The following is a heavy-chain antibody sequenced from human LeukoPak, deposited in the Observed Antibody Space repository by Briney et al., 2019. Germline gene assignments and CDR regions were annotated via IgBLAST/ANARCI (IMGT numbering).Heavy chain of an antibody. J-gene: IGHJ6*02. CDR3: ERGSCSSTSCYTYYYYYGMDV. Sequence: PSETLSLTCAVYGGSFSGYYWGWIRQPAGKGLEWIGEINHSGSTNYNPSLKSGVTISVDTSKNQFSLKLSSVTAADTAVYYCERGSCSSTSCYTYYYYYGMDVWGQGTTVTVSS. D-gene: IGHD2-2*02. CDR2: INHSGST. CDR1: GGSFSGYY. V-gene: IGHV4-34*01.